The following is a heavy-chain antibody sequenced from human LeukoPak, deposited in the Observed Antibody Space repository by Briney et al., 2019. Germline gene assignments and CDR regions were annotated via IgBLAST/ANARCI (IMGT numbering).Heavy chain of an antibody. J-gene: IGHJ3*02. CDR1: GASISSSSYY. Sequence: SETLSLTCTVSGASISSSSYYWGWIRQPPGKGLEWIGSIYYSGSTYYNPSLKSRVTISVDTSKNQFSLKLSSVTAEDTAVYYCARGGLISLANTPLGAFDIWGQGTMVSVSS. CDR3: ARGGLISLANTPLGAFDI. D-gene: IGHD3/OR15-3a*01. CDR2: IYYSGST. V-gene: IGHV4-39*07.